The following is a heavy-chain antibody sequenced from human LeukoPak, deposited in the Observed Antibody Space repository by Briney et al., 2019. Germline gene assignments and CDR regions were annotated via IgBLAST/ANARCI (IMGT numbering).Heavy chain of an antibody. CDR1: GFTFSDYY. Sequence: GGSLRLSCAASGFTFSDYYMSWVRQAPGKGLEWVANIKEDGSEKYYVDSVKGRFTISRDNAKNSLYLQMNSLRAEDTAVYYCARERGYAYYYYGLDVWGQGTTVTVSS. CDR2: IKEDGSEK. J-gene: IGHJ6*02. V-gene: IGHV3-7*01. D-gene: IGHD5-12*01. CDR3: ARERGYAYYYYGLDV.